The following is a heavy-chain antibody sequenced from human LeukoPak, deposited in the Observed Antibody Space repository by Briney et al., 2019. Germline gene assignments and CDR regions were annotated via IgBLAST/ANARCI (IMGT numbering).Heavy chain of an antibody. CDR1: GFTLSSYA. D-gene: IGHD1-1*01. V-gene: IGHV3-23*01. CDR2: ISGSGGST. J-gene: IGHJ6*03. Sequence: GGSLRPSCAASGFTLSSYAMSWVRQAPGKGLEWVSGISGSGGSTYHADSVKGRFTISRDNSKNTLYLQMNSLRAADTAVYYCAKDFLDNRERPYYMDVWGKGTTVTVSS. CDR3: AKDFLDNRERPYYMDV.